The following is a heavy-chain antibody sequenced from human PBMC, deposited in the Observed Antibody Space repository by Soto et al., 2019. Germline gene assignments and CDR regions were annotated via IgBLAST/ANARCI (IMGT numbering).Heavy chain of an antibody. J-gene: IGHJ6*02. V-gene: IGHV1-18*01. CDR1: GYTFTSYG. CDR2: ISAYNGNT. CDR3: ARGGYYYGSGSHSGGGDYDHYGMDV. Sequence: ASVKVSCKASGYTFTSYGISWVRQAPGQGLEWMGWISAYNGNTNYAQKFQGRVTMTTDTSTTTTYMELRSLRSDDTAVYYCARGGYYYGSGSHSGGGDYDHYGMDVWGQGTTVTVS. D-gene: IGHD3-10*01.